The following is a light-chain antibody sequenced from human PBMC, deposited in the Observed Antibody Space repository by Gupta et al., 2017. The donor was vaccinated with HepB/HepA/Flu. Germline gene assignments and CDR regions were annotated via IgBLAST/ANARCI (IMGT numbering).Light chain of an antibody. CDR2: HDN. CDR3: VGWDDSLSGYV. Sequence: QPVLTQPPSASGTPGRRVTISCYGSCSNIGNDNAYWYQQLPGTAPKLRIYHDNQRPSGVPDRFCGSKSGTTASLAISGLRSEDEADYYCVGWDDSLSGYVFGVGTKVTVL. J-gene: IGLJ1*01. CDR1: CSNIGNDN. V-gene: IGLV1-47*02.